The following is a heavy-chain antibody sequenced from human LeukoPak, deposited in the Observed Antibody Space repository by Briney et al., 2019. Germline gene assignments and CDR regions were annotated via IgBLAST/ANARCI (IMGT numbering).Heavy chain of an antibody. D-gene: IGHD3-22*01. J-gene: IGHJ4*02. Sequence: SETLSLTCTVSGGSISSYYWSWIRQPPGKGLEWIGYIYYSGSTNYNPSLKSRVTISVDTSKNQFSLKLSSVTAADTAVYYCAKEGGRRITMIVVVTRHFYYFDYWGQGTLVTVSS. CDR3: AKEGGRRITMIVVVTRHFYYFDY. CDR1: GGSISSYY. V-gene: IGHV4-59*01. CDR2: IYYSGST.